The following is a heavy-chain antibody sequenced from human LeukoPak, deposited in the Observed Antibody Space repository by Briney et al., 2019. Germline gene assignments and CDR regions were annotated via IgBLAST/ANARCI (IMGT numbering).Heavy chain of an antibody. CDR3: ARVDLRDYYYYMDV. D-gene: IGHD3/OR15-3a*01. CDR2: IYYSGST. Sequence: SETLSLTCTVSGGSISSYYWSWIRQPPGKGLEWIGYIYYSGSTNYNPSLKSRVTISVDTSKNQFSLKLSSVTAADTAVYYCARVDLRDYYYYMDVWGKGTTVTASS. CDR1: GGSISSYY. V-gene: IGHV4-59*01. J-gene: IGHJ6*03.